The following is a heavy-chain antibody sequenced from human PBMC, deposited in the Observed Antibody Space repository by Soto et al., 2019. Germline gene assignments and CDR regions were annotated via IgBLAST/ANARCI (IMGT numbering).Heavy chain of an antibody. J-gene: IGHJ4*02. CDR3: AKVGGYCTNGVCYRTIYFDN. CDR2: ISGSGGST. D-gene: IGHD2-8*01. CDR1: GFTFSSYA. V-gene: IGHV3-23*01. Sequence: PGGSLRLSCAASGFTFSSYAMSWVRQAPGKGLEWVSAISGSGGSTYYADSVKGRFTISRDNSKNTLYLQMNSLRAEDTAVYYCAKVGGYCTNGVCYRTIYFDNWDQGTLVTVSS.